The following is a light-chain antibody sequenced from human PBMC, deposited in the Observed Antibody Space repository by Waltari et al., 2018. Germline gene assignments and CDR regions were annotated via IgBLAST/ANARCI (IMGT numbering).Light chain of an antibody. CDR2: GPS. J-gene: IGKJ3*01. V-gene: IGKV3-20*01. CDR3: QLYDNSRYI. CDR1: QSVRSRN. Sequence: EIVLTQSPGTLSLSPGERATVSCRASQSVRSRNLAWYQQKPGQAPRLLMYGPSSRAIGIPDRFSGSGSGADFTLTISSLEPEDFAVYYCQLYDNSRYIFGPGTKLDMK.